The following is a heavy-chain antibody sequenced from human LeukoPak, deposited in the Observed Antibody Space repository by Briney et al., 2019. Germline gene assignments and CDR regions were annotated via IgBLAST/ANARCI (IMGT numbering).Heavy chain of an antibody. J-gene: IGHJ4*02. CDR3: ASRVASGY. CDR2: LTGVGVIT. D-gene: IGHD1-14*01. V-gene: IGHV3-23*01. Sequence: GGSLRLSCAASGLTFNTYVLNCVRQAPGKGLEWVSPLTGVGVITYYADSVRGRFTISRDNSKNTLYLKMHSLRAEDTAVYYCASRVASGYWGQGILVTVSS. CDR1: GLTFNTYV.